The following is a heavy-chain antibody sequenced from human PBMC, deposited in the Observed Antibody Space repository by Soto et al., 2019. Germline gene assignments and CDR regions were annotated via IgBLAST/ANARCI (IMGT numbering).Heavy chain of an antibody. CDR2: ISAYNGTT. D-gene: IGHD2-8*01. CDR1: GYTFTSYG. V-gene: IGHV1-18*04. Sequence: ASVKVSCKASGYTFTSYGISWVRQAPGQGLEWMGWISAYNGTTNYAQKLQGRVTMTTDTSTSTAYMELRSLRSDDTAVYYCARTSIVLMVYAIHDYWGQGTLVTVSS. CDR3: ARTSIVLMVYAIHDY. J-gene: IGHJ4*02.